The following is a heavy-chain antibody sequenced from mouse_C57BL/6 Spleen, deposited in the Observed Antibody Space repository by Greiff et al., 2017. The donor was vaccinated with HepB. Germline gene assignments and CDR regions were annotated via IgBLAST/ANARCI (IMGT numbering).Heavy chain of an antibody. J-gene: IGHJ1*03. CDR2: IYPGNSDT. Sequence: EVQLQQSGTVLARPGASVKMSCKTSGYTFTSYWMHWVKQRPGQGLEWIGAIYPGNSDTSYNQKFKGKAKLTAVTSASTAYMEISSLTNEDSAVYYCTSSYYYGSRHWYFDVLGTGTTVTVSS. CDR1: GYTFTSYW. CDR3: TSSYYYGSRHWYFDV. D-gene: IGHD1-1*01. V-gene: IGHV1-5*01.